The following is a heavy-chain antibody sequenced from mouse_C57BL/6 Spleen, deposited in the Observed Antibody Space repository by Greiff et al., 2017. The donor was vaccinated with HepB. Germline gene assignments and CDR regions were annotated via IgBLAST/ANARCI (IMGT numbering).Heavy chain of an antibody. CDR3: ARSPYAVVAPFDY. J-gene: IGHJ2*01. CDR2: IDPNSGGT. D-gene: IGHD1-1*01. CDR1: GYTFTSYW. V-gene: IGHV1-72*01. Sequence: VQLQQSGAELVKPGASVKLSCKASGYTFTSYWMHWVKQRPGRGLEWIGRIDPNSGGTKYNEKFKSKATLTVDKPSSPAYMQLSSLTSEDSAVYYCARSPYAVVAPFDYWGQGTTLTVSS.